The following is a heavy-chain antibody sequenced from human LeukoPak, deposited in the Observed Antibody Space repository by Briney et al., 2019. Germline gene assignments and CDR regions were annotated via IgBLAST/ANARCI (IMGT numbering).Heavy chain of an antibody. CDR2: ISYDGSNK. CDR1: GFTFSSYA. CDR3: AKDGVAGKIMYYFDY. D-gene: IGHD6-19*01. V-gene: IGHV3-30*04. J-gene: IGHJ4*02. Sequence: PGGSLRLSCAASGFTFSSYAMHWVRQAPGKGLEWVAVISYDGSNKYYADSVKGRFTISRDNSKNTLYLQMNSLRAEDTAVYYCAKDGVAGKIMYYFDYWGQGTLVTVSS.